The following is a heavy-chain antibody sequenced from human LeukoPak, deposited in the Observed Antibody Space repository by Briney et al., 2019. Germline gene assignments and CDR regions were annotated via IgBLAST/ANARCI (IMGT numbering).Heavy chain of an antibody. CDR1: GFTFSSYS. CDR2: ISSSSSTI. D-gene: IGHD2-2*02. V-gene: IGHV3-48*04. Sequence: GGSLRLSCAASGFTFSSYSMNWVRQAPGKGLEWVSYISSSSSTIYYADSVKGRFTISRDNAKNSLYLQMNSLRAEDTAVYYCARGRHCSSTSCYSGDWFDPWGQGTLVTVSS. CDR3: ARGRHCSSTSCYSGDWFDP. J-gene: IGHJ5*02.